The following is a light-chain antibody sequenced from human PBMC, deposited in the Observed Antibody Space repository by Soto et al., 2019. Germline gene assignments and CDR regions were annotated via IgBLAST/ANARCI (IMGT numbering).Light chain of an antibody. J-gene: IGKJ1*01. CDR2: KAS. V-gene: IGKV1-5*03. CDR3: QQYNSYSGM. Sequence: DIQMTQSPSTLSASVGERVTISCRASQSISSWLAWYQQKPGNAPKLLIYKASSIESGVPSRFSGSGSGTAFTLTISSLQPAEVATDYCQQYNSYSGMFGEGTKVEIK. CDR1: QSISSW.